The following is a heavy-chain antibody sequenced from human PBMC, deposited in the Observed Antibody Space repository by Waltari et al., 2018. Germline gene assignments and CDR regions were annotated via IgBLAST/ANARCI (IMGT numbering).Heavy chain of an antibody. CDR1: GGSFSGYY. Sequence: QVQLQQWGAGLLKPSETLSLTCAVYGGSFSGYYWSWIRQPPGKGLEWIGEINHSVSTNYNPSLKSRVTISVDTSKNQFSLKLSSVTAADTAVYYCARGLGDFWSAEKGHYYMDVWGKGTTVTISS. CDR3: ARGLGDFWSAEKGHYYMDV. CDR2: INHSVST. V-gene: IGHV4-34*01. D-gene: IGHD3-3*01. J-gene: IGHJ6*03.